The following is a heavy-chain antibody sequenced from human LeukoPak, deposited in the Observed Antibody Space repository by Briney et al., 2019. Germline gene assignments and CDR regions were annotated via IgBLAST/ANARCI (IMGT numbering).Heavy chain of an antibody. V-gene: IGHV4-4*02. CDR3: AIAAPGTGEAFDI. CDR2: SYHSGSS. Sequence: PSGTLSLTCVVSGGSISSSNWWSWVRPPPGKGLEWLGESYHSGSSNYNPSLKGRITISLDKSNNQFSLKLSSVTAADTAVYYCAIAAPGTGEAFDIWGQGTMVTVSS. D-gene: IGHD6-13*01. CDR1: GGSISSSNW. J-gene: IGHJ3*02.